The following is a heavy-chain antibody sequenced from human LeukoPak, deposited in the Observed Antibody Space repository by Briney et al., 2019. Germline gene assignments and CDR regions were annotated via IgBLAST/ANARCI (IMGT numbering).Heavy chain of an antibody. D-gene: IGHD3-22*01. CDR1: GFTFDDYA. V-gene: IGHV3-9*01. Sequence: PGGSLRLSCAASGFTFDDYAMHWVRQAPGKGLEWVSGISWNSGSIGYADSVKGRFTISRDNAKNSLYLQMNSLRAEDTAVYYCAKSGYYDSSVDYWGQGTLVTVSS. CDR2: ISWNSGSI. CDR3: AKSGYYDSSVDY. J-gene: IGHJ4*02.